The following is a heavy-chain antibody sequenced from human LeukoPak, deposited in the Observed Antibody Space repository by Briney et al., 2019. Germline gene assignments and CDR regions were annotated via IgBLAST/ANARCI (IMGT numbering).Heavy chain of an antibody. CDR3: ARGHRLRGRWAFDI. CDR1: GFTFSSYS. D-gene: IGHD4-17*01. Sequence: GGSLRLSCAASGFTFSSYSMNWVRQAPGKGLEWVSSISSSSSYIYYADSVKGRFTISRDNAKNSLYLQMNSLRAEDTAVYYCARGHRLRGRWAFDIWGQGTMVTVSS. V-gene: IGHV3-21*01. CDR2: ISSSSSYI. J-gene: IGHJ3*02.